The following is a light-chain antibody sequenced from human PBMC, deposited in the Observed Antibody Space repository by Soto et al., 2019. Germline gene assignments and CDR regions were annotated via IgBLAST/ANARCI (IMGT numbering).Light chain of an antibody. CDR3: QQYGSSPPWT. V-gene: IGKV3-20*01. J-gene: IGKJ1*01. CDR1: QSVSSSY. Sequence: IVLSRSPGNLTLSPGESATLSCRARQSVSSSYLAWYQQKPGQAPRLLIYGASSRATGIPDRFSGSGSGTDFTLTISRLEPEDFAVYYCQQYGSSPPWTFGQGSNVDIK. CDR2: GAS.